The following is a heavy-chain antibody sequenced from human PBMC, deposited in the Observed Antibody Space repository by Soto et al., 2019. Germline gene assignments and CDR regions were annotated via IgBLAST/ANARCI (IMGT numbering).Heavy chain of an antibody. CDR3: AREKGDSCGYYPPFDY. CDR1: GFTFGRYW. D-gene: IGHD3-22*01. CDR2: IKQDGSEK. J-gene: IGHJ4*02. V-gene: IGHV3-7*03. Sequence: EVQLVESGGGLVQPGGSLRLSCAASGFTFGRYWMNWVRQAPGKGLEWVANIKQDGSEKYYVDSVKGRFTISRDNAKNSLYLQMNSLRAEDTAVYYCAREKGDSCGYYPPFDYWGQGALVTVSS.